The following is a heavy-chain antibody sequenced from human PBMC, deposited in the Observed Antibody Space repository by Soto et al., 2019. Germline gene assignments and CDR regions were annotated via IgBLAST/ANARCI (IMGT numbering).Heavy chain of an antibody. CDR3: ARDYMDTSMVRTQHYYGVDV. J-gene: IGHJ6*02. D-gene: IGHD5-18*01. Sequence: SETLSLTCTVSGGSISSGDYYWSWIRQPPGKGLEWIGYIYYSGSTYYNPSLKSRVTISVDTSKNQFSLKLSSVSAADTAVYYCARDYMDTSMVRTQHYYGVDVWGQGTTVTVSS. CDR1: GGSISSGDYY. V-gene: IGHV4-30-4*01. CDR2: IYYSGST.